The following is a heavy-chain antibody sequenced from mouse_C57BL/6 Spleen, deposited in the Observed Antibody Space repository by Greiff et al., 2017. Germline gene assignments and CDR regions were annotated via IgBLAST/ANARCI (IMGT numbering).Heavy chain of an antibody. CDR3: ARSIAY. CDR2: ILPGSGST. CDR1: GYTFTGYW. Sequence: VKLVESGAELMKPGASVKLSCTATGYTFTGYWIAWVQQRPGHGLEWIGEILPGSGSTNYTEKFKGKATFTSDTSSNTAYLQLSSLTTEDSAIYYCARSIAYWGQGTLVTVSA. V-gene: IGHV1-9*01. J-gene: IGHJ3*01.